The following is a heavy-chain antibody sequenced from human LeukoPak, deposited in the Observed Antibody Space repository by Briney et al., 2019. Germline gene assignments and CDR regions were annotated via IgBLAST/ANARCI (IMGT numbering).Heavy chain of an antibody. Sequence: AASVKVSCKASGYTFTSYGISWVRQAPGQGLEWMGWISAYNGKTNYAQKFQGRVTMTTDTSTSTAYMELRSLRSDDAAVYYCARNVEMTYYFDNWGQGTLVTVSS. CDR1: GYTFTSYG. CDR2: ISAYNGKT. D-gene: IGHD5-24*01. J-gene: IGHJ4*02. V-gene: IGHV1-18*01. CDR3: ARNVEMTYYFDN.